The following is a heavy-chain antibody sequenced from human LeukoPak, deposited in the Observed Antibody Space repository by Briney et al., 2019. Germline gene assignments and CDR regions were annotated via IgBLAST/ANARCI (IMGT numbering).Heavy chain of an antibody. Sequence: GGSLRLSCAASGFTFSSYAMHWVRQAPGKGLEWVAVISYDGSNKYYADSVKGRFTISRDNSKNALYLQMTSLKTDDTAVYFCARYLFSDFYFDHWGQGTLVTVSS. J-gene: IGHJ4*02. D-gene: IGHD2-21*01. CDR3: ARYLFSDFYFDH. CDR2: ISYDGSNK. V-gene: IGHV3-30-3*01. CDR1: GFTFSSYA.